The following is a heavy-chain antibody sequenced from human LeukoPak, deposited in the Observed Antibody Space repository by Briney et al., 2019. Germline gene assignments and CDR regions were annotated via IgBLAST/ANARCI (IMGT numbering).Heavy chain of an antibody. CDR3: ARTVLLGWFDP. CDR1: GGSFSDYY. J-gene: IGHJ5*02. Sequence: SETLSPTCAVYGGSFSDYYWSWIRQPPGTGLEWIGEINHSGSTNYNPSLKSRVTMSVDTSMSQLSLKLSSVTAADTAVYFCARTVLLGWFDPWGQGTLVTVSS. CDR2: INHSGST. V-gene: IGHV4-34*01. D-gene: IGHD2/OR15-2a*01.